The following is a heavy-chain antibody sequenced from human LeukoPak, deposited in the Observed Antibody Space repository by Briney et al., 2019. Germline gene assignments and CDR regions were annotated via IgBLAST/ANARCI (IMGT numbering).Heavy chain of an antibody. D-gene: IGHD3-10*01. CDR3: ARLWFGESHFDY. J-gene: IGHJ4*02. CDR1: GFTFSSYA. CDR2: ISYDGSNK. Sequence: GGSLRLSCAASGFTFSSYAMHWVRQAPGKGLEWVAVISYDGSNKYYADCVKGRFTISRDNSKNTLYLQMNSLRAEDTAVYYCARLWFGESHFDYWGQGTLVTVSS. V-gene: IGHV3-30-3*01.